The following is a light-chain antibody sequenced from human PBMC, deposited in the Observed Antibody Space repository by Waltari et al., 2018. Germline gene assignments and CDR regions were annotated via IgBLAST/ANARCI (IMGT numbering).Light chain of an antibody. CDR3: MQALQDPRT. V-gene: IGKV3-15*01. CDR1: QSVRNN. CDR2: GAS. Sequence: MTHSSATVSVSPGEGATLSCWASQSVRNNVAWFQQKPGQAPRLLIYGASTRATGIPARFSGSGAGTDFSLTISGLQSEDFAVYYCMQALQDPRTFGQGTKLEIK. J-gene: IGKJ2*01.